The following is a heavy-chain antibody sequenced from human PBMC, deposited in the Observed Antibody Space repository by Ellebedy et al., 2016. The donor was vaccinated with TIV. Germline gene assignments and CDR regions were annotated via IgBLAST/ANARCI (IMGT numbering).Heavy chain of an antibody. CDR3: TRREDSYGQGYYYGMDV. CDR2: IWYDGSNK. Sequence: GESLKISCAASGFIFSSYGMHWVRQAPGKGLEWVALIWYDGSNKYYADSVKGRFTISRDNSKNTLYLQMSSLRGEDTGVYYCTRREDSYGQGYYYGMDVWGQGTTVTVSS. V-gene: IGHV3-33*08. D-gene: IGHD5-18*01. CDR1: GFIFSSYG. J-gene: IGHJ6*02.